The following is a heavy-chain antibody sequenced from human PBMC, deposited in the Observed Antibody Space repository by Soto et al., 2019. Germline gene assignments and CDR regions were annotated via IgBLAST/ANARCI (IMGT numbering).Heavy chain of an antibody. CDR2: IGSKAHSYTT. Sequence: EVQLVESGGALVQPGWSLRLSCAASGLTFSDHYMDWVRQAPGKGLEWVGRIGSKAHSYTTEYAASVKGRFTISRDDSENSLYLQMTSLETEDTGVYHGARVGGYIGGYSRLDIWGQGTLVTVSS. J-gene: IGHJ4*02. D-gene: IGHD3-22*01. V-gene: IGHV3-72*01. CDR3: ARVGGYIGGYSRLDI. CDR1: GLTFSDHY.